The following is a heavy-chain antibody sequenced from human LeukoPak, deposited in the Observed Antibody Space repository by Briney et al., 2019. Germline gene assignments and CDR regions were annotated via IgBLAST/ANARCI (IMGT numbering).Heavy chain of an antibody. CDR1: A. CDR3: XXXXXXXXXXXXXXXXXXXI. V-gene: IGHV3-23*01. Sequence: AXXWXRQAPGXXXXGVSAISGSGGSTYYADSVKGRFTISRDNSKKXLYLQMNSLRAEDTAVYYCXXXXXXXXXXXXXXXXXXXIWGXGXXXXVSS. J-gene: IGHJ3*02. CDR2: ISGSGGST.